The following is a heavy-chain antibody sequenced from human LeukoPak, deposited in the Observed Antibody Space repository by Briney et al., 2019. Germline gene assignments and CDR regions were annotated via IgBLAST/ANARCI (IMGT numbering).Heavy chain of an antibody. Sequence: GGSLRLSCAASRFTFSDYWMSWVRQAPGKGLEWVANIKQDGSEKYYVDSVKGRFTISRDNAKNSLYLQMNSLRAEDTAVYYCARESVGGNQDYYYYGMDVWGQGTTVTVSS. V-gene: IGHV3-7*01. J-gene: IGHJ6*02. CDR2: IKQDGSEK. CDR1: RFTFSDYW. CDR3: ARESVGGNQDYYYYGMDV. D-gene: IGHD4-23*01.